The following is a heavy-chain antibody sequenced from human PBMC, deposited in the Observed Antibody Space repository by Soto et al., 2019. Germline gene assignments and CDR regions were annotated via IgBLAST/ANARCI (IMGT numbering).Heavy chain of an antibody. D-gene: IGHD3-10*01. CDR1: GFTFSSYA. CDR2: ISGSGGST. V-gene: IGHV3-23*01. CDR3: AKDLNYYGSGNPDL. J-gene: IGHJ4*02. Sequence: PGGSLRLSCAASGFTFSSYAMSWVRQAPGKGLEWVSAISGSGGSTYYADSVKGRFTISRDNSKNTLYLQMNSLRAEDTAVYYCAKDLNYYGSGNPDLGGQGTLVTVSS.